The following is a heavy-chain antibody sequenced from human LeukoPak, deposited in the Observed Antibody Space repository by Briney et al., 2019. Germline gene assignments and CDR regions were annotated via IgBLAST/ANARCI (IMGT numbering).Heavy chain of an antibody. CDR1: GFSFSSFS. CDR2: ISGGSSFT. D-gene: IGHD6-19*01. V-gene: IGHV3-21*01. Sequence: PGGSLRLSCAASGFSFSSFSMNWVRQAPGKGLEWVSYISGGSSFTYYVDSVKGRFTISRDNSKNTLYLQMNSLRAEDTAVYYCAKDTGWLVLEYFDYWGQGTLVTVSS. J-gene: IGHJ4*02. CDR3: AKDTGWLVLEYFDY.